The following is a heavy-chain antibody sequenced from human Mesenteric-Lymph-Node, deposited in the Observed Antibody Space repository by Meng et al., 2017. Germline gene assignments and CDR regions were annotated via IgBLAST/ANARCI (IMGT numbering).Heavy chain of an antibody. D-gene: IGHD6-19*01. CDR1: GGSISSSHW. Sequence: QVQPQESGPGLVKPSETLSLTCTVSGGSISSSHWWSWVRQPPGKGLEWIGEIYHSGTTNYNPALESRITMSLDKSKNQFSPRLSSVTAADTAMYYCASLTQWLAPFWGQGTLVTVSS. CDR3: ASLTQWLAPF. CDR2: IYHSGTT. V-gene: IGHV4-4*02. J-gene: IGHJ4*02.